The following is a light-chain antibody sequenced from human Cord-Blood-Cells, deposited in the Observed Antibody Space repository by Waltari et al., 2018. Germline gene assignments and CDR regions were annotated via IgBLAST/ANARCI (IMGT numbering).Light chain of an antibody. CDR1: QCISSY. J-gene: IGKJ1*01. Sequence: AIRMTQSPSSFSASTGDRVTITCRASQCISSYLAWYQQKPGKAPKLLIYAASTLQSGVPSRFSGSGSGTDFTLTISCLQSEDFATYYCQQYYSYPWTVGQGTTVEIK. V-gene: IGKV1-8*01. CDR2: AAS. CDR3: QQYYSYPWT.